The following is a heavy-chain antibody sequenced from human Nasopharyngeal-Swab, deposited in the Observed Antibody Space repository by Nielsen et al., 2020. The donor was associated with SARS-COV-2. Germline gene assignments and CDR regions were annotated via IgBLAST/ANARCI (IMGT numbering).Heavy chain of an antibody. CDR3: ARAETGYSYGYPFDY. D-gene: IGHD5-18*01. CDR2: ISSSSSYI. V-gene: IGHV3-21*01. J-gene: IGHJ4*02. CDR1: GFTFGDYA. Sequence: GGSLRLSCTASGFTFGDYAMNWVRQAPGKGLEWVSSISSSSSYIYYADSVKGRFTISRDNSKNTLYLQMNSLRAEDTAVYYCARAETGYSYGYPFDYWGQGTLVTVSS.